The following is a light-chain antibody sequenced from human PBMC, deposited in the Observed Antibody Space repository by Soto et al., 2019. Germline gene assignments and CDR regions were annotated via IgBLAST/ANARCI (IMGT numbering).Light chain of an antibody. CDR1: QSVSSSY. Sequence: EIVLTQSPGTLSLSPGERATLSCRASQSVSSSYLAWYQQKPGQAPRLLIYGASRRATGIPDRFSGSGSGPDFTLTISRLEPEDFAVYYCQHYGSSLYTFGQGTKVEIK. V-gene: IGKV3-20*01. CDR3: QHYGSSLYT. J-gene: IGKJ2*01. CDR2: GAS.